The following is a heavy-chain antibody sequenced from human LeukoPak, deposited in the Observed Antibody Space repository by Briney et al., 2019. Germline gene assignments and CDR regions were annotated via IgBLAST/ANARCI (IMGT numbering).Heavy chain of an antibody. Sequence: GASVKVSCKASGGXFSSYAISWVRQAPGQGLEWMGGIIPIFGTANYAQKFQGRVTITADESTSTAYMELSSLRSEDTAVYYCARVVPAAMGAFYYYYGMDVWGQGTTVTVSS. J-gene: IGHJ6*02. CDR3: ARVVPAAMGAFYYYYGMDV. V-gene: IGHV1-69*01. CDR1: GGXFSSYA. D-gene: IGHD2-2*01. CDR2: IIPIFGTA.